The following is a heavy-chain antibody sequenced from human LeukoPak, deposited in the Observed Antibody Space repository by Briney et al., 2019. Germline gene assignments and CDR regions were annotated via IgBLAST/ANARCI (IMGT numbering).Heavy chain of an antibody. J-gene: IGHJ4*02. Sequence: GGSLRLSCAASGFTFSSYYMSWVRQAPGKGLECVANIKQDGSETHYVDSVKGRFTISRDNAKTSLYLQMNSLRAEDTAVYYCARDPRGSEYSHFDSWGQGTLVTVSS. CDR2: IKQDGSET. V-gene: IGHV3-7*01. D-gene: IGHD3-10*01. CDR1: GFTFSSYY. CDR3: ARDPRGSEYSHFDS.